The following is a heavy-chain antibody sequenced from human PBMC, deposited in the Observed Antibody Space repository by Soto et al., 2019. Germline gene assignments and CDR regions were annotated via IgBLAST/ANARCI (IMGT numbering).Heavy chain of an antibody. V-gene: IGHV1-69*13. D-gene: IGHD2-15*01. CDR2: IIPIFGTA. CDR1: GGTFSSYA. J-gene: IGHJ6*02. Sequence: GASVKVSCKASGGTFSSYAISWVRQAPGQGLEWMGGIIPIFGTANYAQKFQGRVTITADESTSTAYMELSSLRSGDTAGYYCAARGAAQNSWLAPTKHGKSHYYSVLDVWAQGTTVPVSS. CDR3: AARGAAQNSWLAPTKHGKSHYYSVLDV.